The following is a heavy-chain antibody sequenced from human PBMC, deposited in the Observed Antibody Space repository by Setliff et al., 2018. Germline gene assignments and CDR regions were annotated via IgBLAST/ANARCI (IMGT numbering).Heavy chain of an antibody. CDR3: ARGDSSGYLINTHDAFDI. V-gene: IGHV4-59*01. CDR1: GGSISSYY. Sequence: SETLSLTCTVSGGSISSYYWSWIRQPPGKGLEWIGYIYYSGSTNYNPSLKSRVTISVDTSKNQFSLKLSSVTAADTAVYYCARGDSSGYLINTHDAFDIWGQGTMVTVSS. D-gene: IGHD3-22*01. CDR2: IYYSGST. J-gene: IGHJ3*02.